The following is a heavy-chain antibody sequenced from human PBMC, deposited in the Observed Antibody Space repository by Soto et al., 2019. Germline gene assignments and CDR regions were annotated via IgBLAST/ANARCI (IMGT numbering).Heavy chain of an antibody. CDR3: FVRATNRAFDY. Sequence: PGGSLRLSCAASGFALSSNGMTWVRQAPGRGLEWVSTLGGSGITYYADSVKGRFTISRDNSKNTLYLQMNSLRAEDTAVYYCFVRATNRAFDYWGQGTLVT. D-gene: IGHD6-6*01. CDR2: LGGSGIT. J-gene: IGHJ4*02. V-gene: IGHV3-23*01. CDR1: GFALSSNG.